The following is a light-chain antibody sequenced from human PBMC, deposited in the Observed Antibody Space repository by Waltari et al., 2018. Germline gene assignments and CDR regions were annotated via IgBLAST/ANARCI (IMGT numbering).Light chain of an antibody. V-gene: IGLV2-11*01. J-gene: IGLJ3*02. CDR1: TNDLGSYNY. CDR2: DVT. Sequence: SALTQPRSVSGSPGQSVTIPCTGTTNDLGSYNYVSWYQQPPGKAPKLIILDVTKRPSGVPDRLSGSKSGNTASLTISGLRAEDEAEYYCCSYAGSYTWVFGGGTKLTVV. CDR3: CSYAGSYTWV.